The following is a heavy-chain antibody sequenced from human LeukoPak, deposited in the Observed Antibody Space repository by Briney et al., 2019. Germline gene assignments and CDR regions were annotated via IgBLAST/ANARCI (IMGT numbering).Heavy chain of an antibody. CDR3: ARDFEYSSSSEAY. J-gene: IGHJ4*02. CDR1: GFTFSSYG. D-gene: IGHD6-6*01. Sequence: GGSLRLSCAASGFTFSSYGMHWVRQAPGKGLEWVAVIWYDGSNKYYADSVKGRFTISRDNSKNTLYLQMNSLRAEDTAVYYCARDFEYSSSSEAYWGQGTLVTVSS. V-gene: IGHV3-33*01. CDR2: IWYDGSNK.